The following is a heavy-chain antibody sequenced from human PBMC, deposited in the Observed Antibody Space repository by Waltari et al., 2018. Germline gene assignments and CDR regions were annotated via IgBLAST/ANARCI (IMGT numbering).Heavy chain of an antibody. CDR1: GFTFSSYG. D-gene: IGHD2-15*01. CDR2: IWYDGSNK. V-gene: IGHV3-33*01. CDR3: ASHAKEDYCSGGSCYSNYYYYMDV. Sequence: QVQLVESGGGVVQPGRSLRLSCAASGFTFSSYGMHWVRQAPGQGLEWVAVIWYDGSNKYYADSVKGRFTISRDNSKNTLYLQMNSLRAEDTAVYYCASHAKEDYCSGGSCYSNYYYYMDVWGKGTTVTVSS. J-gene: IGHJ6*03.